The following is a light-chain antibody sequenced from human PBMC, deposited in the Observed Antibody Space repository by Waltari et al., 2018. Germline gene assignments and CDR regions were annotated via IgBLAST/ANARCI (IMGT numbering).Light chain of an antibody. CDR2: DDS. V-gene: IGLV3-21*02. Sequence: SYVVTQPPSVSVAPGQTATINCEGDNIRSKNVNWYQQEPGQAPVVVVYDDSDRPSGIPERFSGSNSGNTATLTISRVEAGDEADYYCQVWDPNSDRQVFGGGTKLTVL. J-gene: IGLJ2*01. CDR3: QVWDPNSDRQV. CDR1: NIRSKN.